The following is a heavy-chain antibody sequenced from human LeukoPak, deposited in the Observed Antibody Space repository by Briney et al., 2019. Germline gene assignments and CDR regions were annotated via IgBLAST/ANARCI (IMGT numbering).Heavy chain of an antibody. CDR2: MSSTSTTI. CDR3: ARVGNSGGAVIIPAAMGFDN. J-gene: IGHJ4*02. Sequence: GGSLRLSCAASGFIFGDYNMNWVRQVPGKRLEWISYMSSTSTTIFYADSVKGRFTISRDNAKNSLYLQMNSLRAEDTAIYFCARVGNSGGAVIIPAAMGFDNWGQGTVVTVSS. V-gene: IGHV3-48*01. CDR1: GFIFGDYN. D-gene: IGHD2-2*01.